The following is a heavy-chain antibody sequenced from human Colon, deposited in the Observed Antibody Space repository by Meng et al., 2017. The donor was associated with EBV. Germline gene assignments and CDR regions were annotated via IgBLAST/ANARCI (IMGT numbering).Heavy chain of an antibody. CDR3: ARGLAWFRELLSINWFDP. CDR1: GGSFSGYY. J-gene: IGHJ5*02. D-gene: IGHD3-10*01. CDR2: INHSGST. Sequence: VQPQQWGAGLLKPSANLSLTCAVYGGSFSGYYWTWIRQPPGKGLEWIGEINHSGSTNYNPSLKSRVTISVDTSKNQFSLKLSSVTAADTAVYYCARGLAWFRELLSINWFDPWGQGTLVTVSS. V-gene: IGHV4-34*02.